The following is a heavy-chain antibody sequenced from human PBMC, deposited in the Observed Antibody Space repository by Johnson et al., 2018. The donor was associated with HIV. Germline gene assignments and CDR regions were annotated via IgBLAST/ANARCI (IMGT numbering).Heavy chain of an antibody. CDR3: AKDRWGFDAFDI. Sequence: VQLVESGGGLLQPGGSLRLSCAASGFTFSSYAMSWVRQAPGKGLEWVAVIWYDGSNKYYADSVKGRFTISRDNSKNTLYRQMNSLTAEDKAVYYWAKDRWGFDAFDIWGQGTMVTVSS. CDR1: GFTFSSYA. J-gene: IGHJ3*02. D-gene: IGHD3-16*01. V-gene: IGHV3-30*02. CDR2: IWYDGSNK.